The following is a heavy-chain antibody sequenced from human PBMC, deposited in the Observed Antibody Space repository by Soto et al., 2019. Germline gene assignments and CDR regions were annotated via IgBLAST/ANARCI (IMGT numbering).Heavy chain of an antibody. CDR1: GGSVSSEHYY. CDR3: AGGTDGKKVAY. D-gene: IGHD5-12*01. J-gene: IGHJ4*02. CDR2: FFYTGST. Sequence: QVQLQESGPGLVKSSETLSLTCTVSGGSVSSEHYYWNWIRQPPGKGLEWIGYFFYTGSTNYNPSLESRRTMSVDVSKNRFSLRLNSVTAADTAVYYCAGGTDGKKVAYWGQGALVTVSS. V-gene: IGHV4-61*03.